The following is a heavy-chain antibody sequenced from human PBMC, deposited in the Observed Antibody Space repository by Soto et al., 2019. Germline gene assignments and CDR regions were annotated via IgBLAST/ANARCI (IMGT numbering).Heavy chain of an antibody. D-gene: IGHD2-15*01. CDR2: IYWDDDK. J-gene: IGHJ6*02. V-gene: IGHV2-5*02. Sequence: QITLKESGPTLVKPTQTLTLTCTFSGFSLSTSGVGVAWIRQPPGKALEWLALIYWDDDKRYRPTLERRLTITKDTSKIPVVLTMTNMDSVDTPTHYCAYLPCSGGSCYWFSFSGMDVWGQGTTVTVSS. CDR3: AYLPCSGGSCYWFSFSGMDV. CDR1: GFSLSTSGVG.